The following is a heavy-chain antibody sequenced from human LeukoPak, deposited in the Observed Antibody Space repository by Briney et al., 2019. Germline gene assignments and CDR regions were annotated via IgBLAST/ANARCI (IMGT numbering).Heavy chain of an antibody. J-gene: IGHJ4*02. V-gene: IGHV3-33*01. CDR2: IWYDGTNK. CDR3: ARDWGRSGSNFDY. D-gene: IGHD3-3*01. CDR1: GFTFSSYG. Sequence: GGSLRLSCAASGFTFSSYGMHWVRQAPGKGLEWVAVIWYDGTNKYYADSVKGRFTISRDNSKNTLYLQMHSLRAEDTAVYYCARDWGRSGSNFDYWGQGTLVTVSS.